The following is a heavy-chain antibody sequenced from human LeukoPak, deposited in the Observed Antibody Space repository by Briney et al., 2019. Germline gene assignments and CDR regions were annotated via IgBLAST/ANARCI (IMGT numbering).Heavy chain of an antibody. D-gene: IGHD1-26*01. CDR2: IYPGDSDT. Sequence: AESLKIPCKGSGYSFTSYWIDWVRQMPGKGLEWMGIIYPGDSDTRYSPSFPGQVTVSADESISTAYLQWSSLKASVTAKDYFSGFPYPYCWSWTPFDYWGRGTLVTVSS. V-gene: IGHV5-51*01. CDR3: SGFPYPYCWSWTPFDY. CDR1: GYSFTSYW. J-gene: IGHJ4*02.